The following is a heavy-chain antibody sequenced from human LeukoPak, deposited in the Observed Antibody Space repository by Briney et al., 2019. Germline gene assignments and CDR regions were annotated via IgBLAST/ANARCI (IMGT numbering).Heavy chain of an antibody. CDR1: GFIFSSYG. CDR3: ARDRSGSYDAFDI. J-gene: IGHJ3*02. CDR2: VWNDGSNK. Sequence: PGGSLRLSCAASGFIFSSYGMHWVRQAPGKGLEWVAVVWNDGSNKYYADSVKGRFTISRDNPKNTLYLQMNSLRAEGTAVYYCARDRSGSYDAFDIWGQGTMVTVS. V-gene: IGHV3-33*01. D-gene: IGHD1-26*01.